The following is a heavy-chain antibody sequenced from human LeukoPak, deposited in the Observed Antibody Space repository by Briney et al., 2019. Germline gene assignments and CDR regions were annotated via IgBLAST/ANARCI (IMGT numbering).Heavy chain of an antibody. Sequence: SETLSLTCAVYGGSFSGYYWSWIRQPPGKGLEWIGEINHSGSTNCNPSLKSRVTISVDTSKNQFSLKLSSVTAADTAVYYCATYKNWVAGDVWGQGTTVSVSS. CDR3: ATYKNWVAGDV. V-gene: IGHV4-34*01. J-gene: IGHJ6*02. D-gene: IGHD7-27*01. CDR1: GGSFSGYY. CDR2: INHSGST.